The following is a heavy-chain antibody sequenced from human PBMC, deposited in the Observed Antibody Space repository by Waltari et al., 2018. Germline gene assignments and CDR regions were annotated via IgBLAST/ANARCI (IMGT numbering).Heavy chain of an antibody. CDR1: GGSISSGGYY. CDR3: ARNPPGGGYNLSYYFDY. CDR2: IYYSGST. J-gene: IGHJ4*02. V-gene: IGHV4-31*03. D-gene: IGHD5-12*01. Sequence: QVQLQESGPGLVKPSQTLSLTCTVSGGSISSGGYYWSWIRQHPGKGLEWIGYIYYSGSTYYNPSLKSRVTISVDTSKNQFSLKLSSVTAADTALYYCARNPPGGGYNLSYYFDYWGQGTLVTVSS.